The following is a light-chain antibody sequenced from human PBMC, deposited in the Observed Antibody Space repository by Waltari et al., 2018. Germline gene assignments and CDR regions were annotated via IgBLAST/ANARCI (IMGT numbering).Light chain of an antibody. V-gene: IGKV4-1*01. J-gene: IGKJ1*01. CDR1: QRVLSNINDKND. CDR3: QQYYRSRT. CDR2: WAS. Sequence: DIVMSPSPDSLAVPLGERATINCNSSQRVLSNINDKNDLALYQQKTGQPPKLLIYWASTRESGVPDRSGGSGSGTDFTLTSSSLQAEDVAVYYCQQYYRSRTFGQGTKVEIK.